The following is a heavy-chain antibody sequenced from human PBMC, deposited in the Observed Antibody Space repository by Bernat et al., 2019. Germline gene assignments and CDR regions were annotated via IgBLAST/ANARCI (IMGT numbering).Heavy chain of an antibody. CDR3: ARDLGSTVTPRGFVH. V-gene: IGHV1-46*01. CDR1: GYTFTSFY. D-gene: IGHD4-17*01. J-gene: IGHJ4*02. Sequence: QVQLVQSGAEVKKPGASVKVSCKASGYTFTSFYIHWVRQAPGHGLEWMGIINPSGGSTSYAHRFQGRVTMTRDTSTSTVYMELSSLRSEDTAVYYCARDLGSTVTPRGFVHWGQGTLVSVSS. CDR2: INPSGGST.